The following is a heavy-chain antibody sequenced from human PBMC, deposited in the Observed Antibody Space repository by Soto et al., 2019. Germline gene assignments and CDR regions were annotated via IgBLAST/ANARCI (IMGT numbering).Heavy chain of an antibody. CDR2: ISGSVVST. Sequence: GGSLRLSCAASGFTFSSYAMSWVRQAPGKGLEWVSAISGSVVSTYYADSVKGRFTISRDNSKNTLYLQMNSLRAEDTAVYYCAKGSSSGWAYYYYGMDVWGQGTTVTVSS. D-gene: IGHD3-22*01. J-gene: IGHJ6*02. V-gene: IGHV3-23*01. CDR3: AKGSSSGWAYYYYGMDV. CDR1: GFTFSSYA.